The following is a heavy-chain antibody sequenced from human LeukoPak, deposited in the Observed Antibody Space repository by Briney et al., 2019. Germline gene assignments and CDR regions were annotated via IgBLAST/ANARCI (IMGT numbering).Heavy chain of an antibody. D-gene: IGHD7-27*01. Sequence: GGSLRLSCAASGFTFSSYTMSWVRQAPGKGREWVSTITTSDGNTYYADSVKGRFTVSRDNSKNTLFLQMNSLRAEDTAVYYCAKDGGLWVSAHWGDSWGRGTLVTVSS. J-gene: IGHJ4*02. CDR3: AKDGGLWVSAHWGDS. CDR2: ITTSDGNT. V-gene: IGHV3-23*01. CDR1: GFTFSSYT.